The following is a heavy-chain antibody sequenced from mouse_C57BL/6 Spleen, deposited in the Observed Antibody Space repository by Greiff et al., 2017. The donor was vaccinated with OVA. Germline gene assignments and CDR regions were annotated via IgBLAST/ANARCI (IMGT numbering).Heavy chain of an antibody. V-gene: IGHV1-31*01. CDR3: ARFTTVVATGFDY. CDR1: GYSFTGYY. CDR2: IYPYNGVS. Sequence: VQLKESGPELVKPGASVKISCKASGYSFTGYYMHWVKQSHGNILDWIGYIYPYNGVSSYNQKFKGKATLTVDKSSSTAYMELRSLTSEDSAVYYCARFTTVVATGFDYWGQGTTLTVSS. J-gene: IGHJ2*01. D-gene: IGHD1-1*01.